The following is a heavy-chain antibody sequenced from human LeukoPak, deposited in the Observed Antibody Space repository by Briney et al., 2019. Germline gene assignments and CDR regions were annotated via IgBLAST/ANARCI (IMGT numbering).Heavy chain of an antibody. V-gene: IGHV3-73*01. CDR3: TSSYYSDTSDYSFDH. Sequence: PGGSLRLSCEASGFTFNNSAMHWVRQASGKGLEWVGRIRSKLNTYATAYAASVKGRFTISRDDSKNTAYLQMNSLNTEDTAVYYCTSSYYSDTSDYSFDHWGQGTLVTVSS. J-gene: IGHJ4*02. CDR1: GFTFNNSA. CDR2: IRSKLNTYAT. D-gene: IGHD3-22*01.